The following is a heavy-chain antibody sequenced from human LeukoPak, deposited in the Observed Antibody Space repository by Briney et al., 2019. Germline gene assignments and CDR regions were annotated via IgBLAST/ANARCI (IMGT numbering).Heavy chain of an antibody. Sequence: ASVKVSCKASGYTFTSYYIHWVRQAPGQGLEWMGIINPSGGSTSYVQKFQGRVTMTTDTSTSTAYMELRSLRSDDTAVYYCARDMCSGGTCYARAIPFDYWGQGSLVTVSS. CDR2: INPSGGST. CDR3: ARDMCSGGTCYARAIPFDY. J-gene: IGHJ4*02. CDR1: GYTFTSYY. D-gene: IGHD2-15*01. V-gene: IGHV1-46*01.